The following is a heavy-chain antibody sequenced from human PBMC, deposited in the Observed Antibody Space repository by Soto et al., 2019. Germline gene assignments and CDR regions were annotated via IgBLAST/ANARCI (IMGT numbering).Heavy chain of an antibody. CDR1: AYSISSGYS. D-gene: IGHD7-27*01. CDR2: IYHSGST. CDR3: ARATGDLAYYFDY. Sequence: KPSETLSLTCAVSAYSISSGYSWGWIRQSPGKGLEWIGSIYHSGSTYYNPSLRSRVTISLDTSKNQVSLKMSSVTAADTAVYYCARATGDLAYYFDYWGQG. J-gene: IGHJ4*02. V-gene: IGHV4-38-2*01.